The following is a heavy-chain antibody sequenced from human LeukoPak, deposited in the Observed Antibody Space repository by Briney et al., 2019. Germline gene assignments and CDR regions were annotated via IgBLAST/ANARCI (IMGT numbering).Heavy chain of an antibody. CDR1: GFTFSSYS. J-gene: IGHJ4*02. V-gene: IGHV3-48*04. Sequence: GGSLRLSCAASGFTFSSYSMNWVRQAPGKGLEWVSYISSSSSSIYYADSVKGRFTISRGNAKNSLYLQMNSLRAEDTAVYYCARGSPTLAFWGQGTLVTVSS. CDR3: ARGSPTLAF. D-gene: IGHD1-26*01. CDR2: ISSSSSSI.